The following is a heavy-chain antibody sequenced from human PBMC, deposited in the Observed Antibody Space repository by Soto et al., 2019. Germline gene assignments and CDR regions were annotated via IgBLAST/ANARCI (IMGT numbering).Heavy chain of an antibody. CDR2: IYHTGNA. Sequence: SETLSLTCSVSGDSISNSRFYWAWIRQPPGEGLEWIGSIYHTGNAYYNPSLKSRVTIFVDTSKNQFSLKLTSVTAADTALYYCSRDYFDSSDYTTNWLDPWGQGTLVPLSS. CDR1: GDSISNSRFY. D-gene: IGHD3-22*01. V-gene: IGHV4-39*01. CDR3: SRDYFDSSDYTTNWLDP. J-gene: IGHJ5*02.